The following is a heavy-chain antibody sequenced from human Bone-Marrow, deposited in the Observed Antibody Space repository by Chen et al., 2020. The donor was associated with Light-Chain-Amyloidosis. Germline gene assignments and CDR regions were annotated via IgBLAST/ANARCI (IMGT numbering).Heavy chain of an antibody. V-gene: IGHV3-23*01. J-gene: IGHJ5*02. CDR3: AKDFRVGATWIGDGWFDP. CDR2: ISGSGGST. CDR1: GFTFSSSA. Sequence: EVQLLESGGGLVQPGGSLRLSCAASGFTFSSSAMSWVRQAPGKGLEWVSAISGSGGSTYYADSVKGRFTISRDNSKNTLYLQMNSLRAEDTAVYYCAKDFRVGATWIGDGWFDPWGQGTLVTVS. D-gene: IGHD1-26*01.